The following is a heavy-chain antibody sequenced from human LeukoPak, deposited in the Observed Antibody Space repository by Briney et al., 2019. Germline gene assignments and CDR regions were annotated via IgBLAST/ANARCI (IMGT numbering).Heavy chain of an antibody. CDR3: ARGYSVTTELRNDY. CDR2: MNPNSGNT. V-gene: IGHV1-8*01. D-gene: IGHD4-17*01. Sequence: ASVKVSCKASGYTFTSYDINWVRQDTGQGLEWMGWMNPNSGNTGYAQKFQGRVTMTRNTSISTAYMELSSLRSEDTAVYYCARGYSVTTELRNDYWGQGTLVTVSS. CDR1: GYTFTSYD. J-gene: IGHJ4*02.